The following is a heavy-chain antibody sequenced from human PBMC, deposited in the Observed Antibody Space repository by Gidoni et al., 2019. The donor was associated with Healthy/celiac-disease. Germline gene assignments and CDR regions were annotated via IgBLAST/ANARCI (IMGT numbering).Heavy chain of an antibody. CDR1: GYTFTSYG. CDR3: ARTYYDFWSGYYRRYEYYYGMDV. J-gene: IGHJ6*02. CDR2: ISAYNGNT. V-gene: IGHV1-18*01. Sequence: QVQLVQSGAEVKKPGASVKVSCKASGYTFTSYGISWVRQAPGQGLEWMGWISAYNGNTNYAQKLQGRVTMTTDTSTSTAYMELRSLRSDDTAVYYCARTYYDFWSGYYRRYEYYYGMDVWGQGTTVTVSS. D-gene: IGHD3-3*01.